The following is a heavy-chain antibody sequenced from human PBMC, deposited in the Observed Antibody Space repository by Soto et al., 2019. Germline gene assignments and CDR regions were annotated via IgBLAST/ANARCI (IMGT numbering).Heavy chain of an antibody. D-gene: IGHD2-15*01. J-gene: IGHJ3*01. V-gene: IGHV1-2*04. CDR3: ARDRVMIAATVGGDSFDV. Sequence: QVQLVQSGAEVRKPGASVKVSCRPSGYTFTDYYIHWVRQAPGQGLEWMGWINPHNGGTNYERRLQGWVTMTRETSIGTAYLELNRLTSDATAIYYCARDRVMIAATVGGDSFDVWGPGTLVTVSS. CDR2: INPHNGGT. CDR1: GYTFTDYY.